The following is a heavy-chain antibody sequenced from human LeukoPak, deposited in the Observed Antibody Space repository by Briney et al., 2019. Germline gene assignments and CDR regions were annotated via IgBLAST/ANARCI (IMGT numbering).Heavy chain of an antibody. CDR1: GGSISSSSYY. V-gene: IGHV4-61*05. D-gene: IGHD3-9*01. Sequence: SSETLSLTCTVSGGSISSSSYYWGWIRQPPGKGLEWIGYIYYSGSTNYNPSLKSRVTISVDTSKNQFSLKLSSVTAADTAVYYCARSYILTGYYDYWGQGTLVTVSS. CDR3: ARSYILTGYYDY. CDR2: IYYSGST. J-gene: IGHJ4*02.